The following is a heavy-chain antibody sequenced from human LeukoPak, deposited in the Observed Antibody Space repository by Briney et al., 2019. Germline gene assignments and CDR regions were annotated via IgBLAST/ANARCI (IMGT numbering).Heavy chain of an antibody. CDR1: GFSLSTSGMC. CDR2: IDWDDDK. D-gene: IGHD1-26*01. J-gene: IGHJ4*02. Sequence: SGPALVKPTQTLTLTCTFSGFSLSTSGMCVSLIRQPPGKALEWLARIDWDDDKYYSTSLKTRLTISKDTSKNQVVLTMTNMDPVDTATYYCARSMGATYYFDYWGQGTLVTVSS. CDR3: ARSMGATYYFDY. V-gene: IGHV2-70*11.